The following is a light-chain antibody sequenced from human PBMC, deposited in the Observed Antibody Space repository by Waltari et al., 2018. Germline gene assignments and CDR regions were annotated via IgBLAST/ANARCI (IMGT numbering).Light chain of an antibody. CDR2: VNSDGSH. CDR3: QTGGHGTWV. CDR1: SGHTSNI. V-gene: IGLV4-69*01. J-gene: IGLJ3*02. Sequence: QLVLTQSPSASASLGDAVKPTCTLSSGHTSNIIAWPPQQPTKDPRYLMKVNSDGSHTKGDDIPDRFSGSSSGAERYLTISSLQSEDEADYYCQTGGHGTWVFGGGTKLTVL.